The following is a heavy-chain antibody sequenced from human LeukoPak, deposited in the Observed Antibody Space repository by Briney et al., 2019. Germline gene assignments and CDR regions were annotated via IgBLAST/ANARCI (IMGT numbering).Heavy chain of an antibody. D-gene: IGHD2/OR15-2a*01. CDR1: GFTFSIYA. V-gene: IGHV3-30-3*01. CDR2: ISYDGSNK. Sequence: GGSLRLSCAASGFTFSIYAMHWVRQAPGKGLEWVAVISYDGSNKYYADSVKCRFSISRDNSKNTLYLQMNSLRAEDTAVYYCARDTQYYYYTMDVWGQGTTVTVSS. CDR3: ARDTQYYYYTMDV. J-gene: IGHJ6*02.